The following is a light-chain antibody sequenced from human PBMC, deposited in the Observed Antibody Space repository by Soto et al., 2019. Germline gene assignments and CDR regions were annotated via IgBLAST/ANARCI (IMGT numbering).Light chain of an antibody. V-gene: IGKV3-15*01. Sequence: IVMTQSPATLSVSPWERATLSCRASQSVSSNLAWYQQKPGQAPRLLIYGASTRATGIPARFSGSGSGTEFTLTISSLQSEDFAVYYCQHYNNWPAWTFGQGTKVDIK. CDR3: QHYNNWPAWT. CDR1: QSVSSN. CDR2: GAS. J-gene: IGKJ1*01.